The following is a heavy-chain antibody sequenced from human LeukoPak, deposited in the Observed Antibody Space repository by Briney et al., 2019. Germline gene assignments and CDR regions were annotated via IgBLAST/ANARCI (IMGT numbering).Heavy chain of an antibody. Sequence: ASVKVSCKASGYTFTGYYMHWVRQAPGQGLEWMGWMNPNSGNTGYAQKFQGRVTMTRNTSISTAYMELSSLRSEDTAVYYCAREAWGSSRSDYWGQGTLVTVSP. V-gene: IGHV1-8*02. CDR2: MNPNSGNT. J-gene: IGHJ4*02. CDR1: GYTFTGYY. CDR3: AREAWGSSRSDY. D-gene: IGHD6-13*01.